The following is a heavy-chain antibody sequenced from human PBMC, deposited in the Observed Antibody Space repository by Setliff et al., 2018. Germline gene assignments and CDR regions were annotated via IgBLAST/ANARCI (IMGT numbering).Heavy chain of an antibody. CDR1: GFTLSSYW. D-gene: IGHD2-2*01. CDR2: IKQDGSEK. V-gene: IGHV3-7*01. CDR3: ARAHSSTLSVHDY. J-gene: IGHJ4*02. Sequence: GGSLRLSCAASGFTLSSYWMSWVRQAPGKGLEWVANIKQDGSEKYYVDSVKGRFTISRDNAKNTLYLQMNSLRAEDTAVYYCARAHSSTLSVHDYWGQGTLVTVSS.